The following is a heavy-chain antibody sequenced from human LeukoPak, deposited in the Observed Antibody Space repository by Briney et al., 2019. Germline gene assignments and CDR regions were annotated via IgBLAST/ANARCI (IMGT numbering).Heavy chain of an antibody. CDR1: GYTFTSYA. D-gene: IGHD3-9*01. V-gene: IGHV7-4-1*02. CDR2: INTNTGNP. CDR3: ARGGDEYYDILTGLQFEDY. Sequence: ASVKVSCKASGYTFTSYAMNWVRQAPGQGLEWMGWINTNTGNPTFAQGFAGRFVFSLDTSVSTAYLQISSIKAEDTAVYYCARGGDEYYDILTGLQFEDYWGQGTLVTVSS. J-gene: IGHJ4*02.